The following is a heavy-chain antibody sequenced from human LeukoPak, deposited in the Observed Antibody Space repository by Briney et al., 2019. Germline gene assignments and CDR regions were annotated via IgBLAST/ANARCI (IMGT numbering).Heavy chain of an antibody. CDR2: IYYSGST. Sequence: SETLSLTCTVSGGSISSYYWSWIRQPPGKGLEWIGYIYYSGSTNYNPSLKSRVTISVDTSKNQFSLKLSSVTAADTAVYYCARVRKDYYGSGSYYLLDYWGQGTLVTVSS. D-gene: IGHD3-10*01. J-gene: IGHJ4*02. CDR3: ARVRKDYYGSGSYYLLDY. CDR1: GGSISSYY. V-gene: IGHV4-59*01.